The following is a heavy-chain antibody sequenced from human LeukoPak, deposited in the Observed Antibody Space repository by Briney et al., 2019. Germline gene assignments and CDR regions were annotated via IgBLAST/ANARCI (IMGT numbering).Heavy chain of an antibody. V-gene: IGHV1-8*03. Sequence: ASVKVSCKASGYTFTSYDINWARQATGQGLEWMGWMNPNSGNTGYAQKFQGRVTITRNTSISTAYMELSSLRSEDTAVYYCARVYHDFWSGYSFDYWGQGTLVTVSS. CDR2: MNPNSGNT. J-gene: IGHJ4*02. CDR3: ARVYHDFWSGYSFDY. CDR1: GYTFTSYD. D-gene: IGHD3-3*01.